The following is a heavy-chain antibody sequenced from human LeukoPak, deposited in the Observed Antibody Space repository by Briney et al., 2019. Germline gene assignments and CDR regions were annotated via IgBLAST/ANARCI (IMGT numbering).Heavy chain of an antibody. CDR1: GFSFSNYW. CDR2: IYAGDSDT. J-gene: IGHJ4*02. Sequence: GESLKISCKGSGFSFSNYWIGWVRQMPGEGLEWMGIIYAGDSDTRYSPSFQGQVTISADKSISTAYLQWSSLKAPDTAMYYCARHYGGGYCSGGSCYSSFDYWGQGTLVTVSS. D-gene: IGHD2-15*01. V-gene: IGHV5-51*01. CDR3: ARHYGGGYCSGGSCYSSFDY.